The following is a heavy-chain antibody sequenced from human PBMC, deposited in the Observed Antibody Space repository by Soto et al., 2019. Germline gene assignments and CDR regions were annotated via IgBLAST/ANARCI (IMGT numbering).Heavy chain of an antibody. D-gene: IGHD3-22*01. CDR3: ARLPRNAYFYDSSGFFSSYFDF. J-gene: IGHJ4*02. CDR2: IYHSGNS. Sequence: SETLSLTCAVSGGSISSSNWWSWVRQPPGKGLKCIGEIYHSGNSYYKPSLKSRVTISVDTSKNQFSLKLSSVTAADTAVYYCARLPRNAYFYDSSGFFSSYFDFWGQGALVTGSS. V-gene: IGHV4-4*02. CDR1: GGSISSSNW.